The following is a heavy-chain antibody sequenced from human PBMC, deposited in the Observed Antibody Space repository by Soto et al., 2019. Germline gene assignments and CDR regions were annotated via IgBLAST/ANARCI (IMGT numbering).Heavy chain of an antibody. CDR3: ARDPQVPAAKSNWFDP. CDR1: GFTFSSYA. D-gene: IGHD2-2*01. Sequence: GSLRLSCAASGFTFSSYAMHWVRQAPGKGLEWVAVISYGGSNKYYADSVKGRFTISRDNSKNTLYLQMNSLRAEDTAVYYCARDPQVPAAKSNWFDPWGQGTLVTVSS. J-gene: IGHJ5*02. V-gene: IGHV3-30-3*01. CDR2: ISYGGSNK.